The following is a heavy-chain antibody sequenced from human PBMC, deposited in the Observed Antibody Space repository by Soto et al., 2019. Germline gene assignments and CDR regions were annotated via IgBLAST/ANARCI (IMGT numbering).Heavy chain of an antibody. Sequence: PGGSLRLSCAASGFTFSNFGMHWVRQAPGKGLEWVTVISYDGSNQYYADSVKGRFTLSRDNSKNTLYLQMNSLRVEDTAVYYCAKEGNYYDSSGYYFDSWGQGTLVTVSS. CDR3: AKEGNYYDSSGYYFDS. V-gene: IGHV3-30*18. CDR1: GFTFSNFG. D-gene: IGHD3-22*01. CDR2: ISYDGSNQ. J-gene: IGHJ4*02.